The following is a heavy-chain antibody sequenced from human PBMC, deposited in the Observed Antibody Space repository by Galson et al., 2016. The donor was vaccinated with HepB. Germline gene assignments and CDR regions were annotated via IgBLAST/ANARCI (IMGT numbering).Heavy chain of an antibody. J-gene: IGHJ3*02. CDR2: ISSSSSYI. V-gene: IGHV3-21*01. Sequence: SLRLSCAASGLTFRSYAFSWLRQAPGKGLEWVSSISSSSSYIYYADSVKGRFTISRDNAKNSLYLQMNSLRAEDTAVYYCARATHTITYYYDSSGYKVDAFDIWGQGTMVTVSS. D-gene: IGHD3-22*01. CDR1: GLTFRSYA. CDR3: ARATHTITYYYDSSGYKVDAFDI.